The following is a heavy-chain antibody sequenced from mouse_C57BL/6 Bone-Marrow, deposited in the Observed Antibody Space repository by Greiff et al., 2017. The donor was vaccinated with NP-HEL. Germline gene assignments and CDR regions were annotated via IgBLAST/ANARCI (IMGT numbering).Heavy chain of an antibody. CDR1: GYTFTSYW. J-gene: IGHJ4*01. Sequence: QVQLQQPGAELVKPGASVKMSCKASGYTFTSYWITWVKQRPGQGLEWIGDIYPGSGSTNYNEKFKSKATLTVDTSYSTAYMQLSSLTSEDSAVYYCAREGMVTTGYYAMDYWGQGTSVTVSS. D-gene: IGHD2-2*01. CDR2: IYPGSGST. CDR3: AREGMVTTGYYAMDY. V-gene: IGHV1-55*01.